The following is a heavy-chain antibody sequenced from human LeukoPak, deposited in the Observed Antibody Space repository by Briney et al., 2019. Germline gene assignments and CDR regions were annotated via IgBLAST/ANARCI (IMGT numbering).Heavy chain of an antibody. D-gene: IGHD2-15*01. CDR1: GGSISSGGYS. CDR3: ARDAFRGYCNGGNCWNWFDP. J-gene: IGHJ5*02. Sequence: PSETLSLTCAVSGGSISSGGYSWSWIRQPPGKGLEWIGYIYHSGSTYYNPSLKSRVTISVDRSKNQFSLKLSSVTAADTAVYYCARDAFRGYCNGGNCWNWFDPWGQGTLVTVSS. V-gene: IGHV4-30-2*01. CDR2: IYHSGST.